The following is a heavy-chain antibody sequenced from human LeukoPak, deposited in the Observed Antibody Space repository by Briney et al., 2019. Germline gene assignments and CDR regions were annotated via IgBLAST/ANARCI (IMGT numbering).Heavy chain of an antibody. D-gene: IGHD6-19*01. V-gene: IGHV1-46*01. CDR3: ATSSGWFEGFDP. J-gene: IGHJ5*02. Sequence: ASVKVSCKASGYTFTSYYMHWERQAPGQGLEWMGIINPSGGSTSYAQKFQGRVTMTRDTSTSTVYMELSSLRSEDTAVYYCATSSGWFEGFDPWGQGTLVTVSS. CDR2: INPSGGST. CDR1: GYTFTSYY.